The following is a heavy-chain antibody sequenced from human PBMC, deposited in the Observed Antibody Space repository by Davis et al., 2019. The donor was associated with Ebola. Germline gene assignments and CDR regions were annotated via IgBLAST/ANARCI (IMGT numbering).Heavy chain of an antibody. CDR3: ARGRDSYKVGNF. D-gene: IGHD5-24*01. CDR2: INPNGGSP. Sequence: ASVKVSCKASGYTFNIYYMHWVRQAPGQGLEWMGLINPNGGSPNYAPKFQGRVTMTRDTSTSTVFMELSSLRSEDTAVYYCARGRDSYKVGNFWGQGALVTVSS. V-gene: IGHV1-46*02. CDR1: GYTFNIYY. J-gene: IGHJ4*02.